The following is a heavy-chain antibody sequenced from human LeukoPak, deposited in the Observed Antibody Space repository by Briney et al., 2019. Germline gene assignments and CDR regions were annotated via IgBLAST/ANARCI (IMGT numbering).Heavy chain of an antibody. D-gene: IGHD3-22*01. CDR2: INPNSGGT. Sequence: ASVKVSCKASGYTFTGYYMHWVRQAPGQGLEWMGWINPNSGGTNYAQKFQGRVTMTRDTSISTAYMELSRLRSDDTAVYYCVRGRYYDSSGYYYDLWGQGTLVTVSS. CDR1: GYTFTGYY. V-gene: IGHV1-2*02. CDR3: VRGRYYDSSGYYYDL. J-gene: IGHJ4*02.